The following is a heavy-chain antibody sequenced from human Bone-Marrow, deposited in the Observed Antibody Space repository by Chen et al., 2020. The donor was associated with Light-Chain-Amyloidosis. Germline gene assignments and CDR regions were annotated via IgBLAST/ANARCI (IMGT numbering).Heavy chain of an antibody. CDR3: VYDSHREAAFDI. V-gene: IGHV3-74*02. CDR2: INTDGSTT. D-gene: IGHD3-22*01. J-gene: IGHJ3*02. Sequence: EVQLVESGGGLVQPGGCLRLSCAASGFSFSSYWMHWVRQAPGKGLVWVSRINTDGSTTTYADSVRGRFIISRDNAKNTLFLQMSSLRAEDTAIYYCVYDSHREAAFDIWGQGTMVTVSS. CDR1: GFSFSSYW.